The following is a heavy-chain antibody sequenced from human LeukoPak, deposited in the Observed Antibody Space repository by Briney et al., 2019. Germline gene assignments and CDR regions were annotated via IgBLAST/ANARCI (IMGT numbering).Heavy chain of an antibody. J-gene: IGHJ4*02. CDR2: IVVGSGNT. CDR1: GFTFTSSA. V-gene: IGHV1-58*01. Sequence: SVKVSCKASGFTFTSSAVQWVRQARGQRLEWIGWIVVGSGNTNYAQKLQGRVTMTTDTSTSTAYMELRSLRSDDTAVYYCARVVSAGIGSYYFDYWGQGTLVTVSS. CDR3: ARVVSAGIGSYYFDY. D-gene: IGHD2-2*01.